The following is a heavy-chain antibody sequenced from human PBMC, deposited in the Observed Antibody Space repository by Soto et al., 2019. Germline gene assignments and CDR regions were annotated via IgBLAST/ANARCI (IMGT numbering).Heavy chain of an antibody. V-gene: IGHV3-74*01. CDR3: ARDILTGYQNYYYYGMDV. J-gene: IGHJ6*02. D-gene: IGHD3-9*01. Sequence: GGSLRLSCAASGFTFSSYWMHWVRQAPGKGLVWVSRINSDGSSTSYADSVKGRFTISRDNAKNTLYLQMNSLRAEDTAVYYCARDILTGYQNYYYYGMDVWGQGTTVTVSS. CDR2: INSDGSST. CDR1: GFTFSSYW.